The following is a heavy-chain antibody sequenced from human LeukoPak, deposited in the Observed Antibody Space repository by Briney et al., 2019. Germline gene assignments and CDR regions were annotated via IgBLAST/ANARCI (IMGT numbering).Heavy chain of an antibody. CDR3: AGLVVPYYYYYYGMDV. CDR2: ISYDGSNK. J-gene: IGHJ6*02. CDR1: GFTFSSYA. V-gene: IGHV3-30-3*01. Sequence: PGGSLRLSCAASGFTFSSYAMHWVRQAPGKGLEWVAVISYDGSNKYYADSVKGRFTVSRDNSKNTLYLQMNSLRAEDTAVYYCAGLVVPYYYYYYGMDVWGQGTTATVSS. D-gene: IGHD3-22*01.